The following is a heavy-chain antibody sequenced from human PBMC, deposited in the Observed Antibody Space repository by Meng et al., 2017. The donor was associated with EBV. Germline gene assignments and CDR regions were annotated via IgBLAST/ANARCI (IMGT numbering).Heavy chain of an antibody. V-gene: IGHV1-69*06. CDR3: AGAEIAAAGRLDY. D-gene: IGHD6-13*01. CDR2: IIPIFGTA. Sequence: QGQLGRFGAGVKKPGSSVKVACKASGGTFSSYAISWVRQAPGQGLEWMGGIIPIFGTANYAQKFQGRVTITADKSTSTAYMELSSLRSEDTAVYYCAGAEIAAAGRLDYWGQGTLVTVSS. CDR1: GGTFSSYA. J-gene: IGHJ4*02.